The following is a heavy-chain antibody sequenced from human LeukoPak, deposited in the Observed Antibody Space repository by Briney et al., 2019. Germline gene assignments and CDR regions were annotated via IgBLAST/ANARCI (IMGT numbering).Heavy chain of an antibody. CDR2: IIPIFGTA. CDR3: ARAVRLRKREKTGYYYMDV. Sequence: ASVTVSCTASGGTFSSYAISWVRQAPGQGLEWMGGIIPIFGTANYAQKLQGRVTITTDESTSTAYMELSSLRSEDTAVYYCARAVRLRKREKTGYYYMDVWAKGPRSPSP. J-gene: IGHJ6*03. V-gene: IGHV1-69*05. D-gene: IGHD4-17*01. CDR1: GGTFSSYA.